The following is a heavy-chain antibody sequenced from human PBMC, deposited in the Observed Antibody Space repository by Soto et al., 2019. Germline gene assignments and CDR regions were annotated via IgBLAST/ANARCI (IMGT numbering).Heavy chain of an antibody. CDR1: AFTFSDYF. J-gene: IGHJ4*02. V-gene: IGHV3-11*01. D-gene: IGHD5-18*01. CDR2: ISNTGSAV. CDR3: ARSFKNGYAPFDY. Sequence: LRLSCAASAFTFSDYFMSWIRQAPGKGLEWISYISNTGSAVYYVDSVRGRFTISRDNAKNSLHLQMNSLRVEDTAIYYCARSFKNGYAPFDYWGQGTLVTVSS.